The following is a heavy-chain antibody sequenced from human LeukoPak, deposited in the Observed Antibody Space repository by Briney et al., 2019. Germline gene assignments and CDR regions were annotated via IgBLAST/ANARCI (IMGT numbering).Heavy chain of an antibody. J-gene: IGHJ6*02. Sequence: PSETLSLTCAVYGGSFSGYYWRWIRQPPGKGLEWIGEINHSGSTNYNPSLKSRVTISVATSKNQFSLKLSSVTAADTAVYYCASNGIITMVRGVIRYYYYGMDVWGQGTTVTVSS. V-gene: IGHV4-34*01. CDR1: GGSFSGYY. CDR2: INHSGST. D-gene: IGHD3-10*01. CDR3: ASNGIITMVRGVIRYYYYGMDV.